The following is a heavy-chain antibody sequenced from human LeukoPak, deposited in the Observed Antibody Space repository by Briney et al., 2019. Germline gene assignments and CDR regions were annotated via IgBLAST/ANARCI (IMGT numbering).Heavy chain of an antibody. CDR3: ARLQHSAYGPFDR. J-gene: IGHJ4*02. D-gene: IGHD5-12*01. Sequence: PSETLSLTCTVSGDSISSSTYYYWGWVRQPPGRGPEWIGSVYFSGSAFYNPSLKSRVTISLDTSKNQFSLNLSSVTAADTAVFYCARLQHSAYGPFDRWGQGTLVTVSP. CDR2: VYFSGSA. CDR1: GDSISSSTYYY. V-gene: IGHV4-39*01.